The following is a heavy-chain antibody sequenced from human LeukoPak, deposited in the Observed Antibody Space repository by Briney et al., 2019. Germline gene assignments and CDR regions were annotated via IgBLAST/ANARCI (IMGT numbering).Heavy chain of an antibody. V-gene: IGHV3-74*01. J-gene: IGHJ6*03. D-gene: IGHD3-3*01. CDR2: INSDGSST. CDR3: ARVATYYDFWSGPLGYYYYYMDV. Sequence: PGGSLRLSCAASGSTFSSYWMHWVRQAPGKGLVWVSRINSDGSSTSYADPVKGRFTISRDNAKNTLYLQMNSLRAEDTAVYYCARVATYYDFWSGPLGYYYYYMDVWGKGTTVTVSS. CDR1: GSTFSSYW.